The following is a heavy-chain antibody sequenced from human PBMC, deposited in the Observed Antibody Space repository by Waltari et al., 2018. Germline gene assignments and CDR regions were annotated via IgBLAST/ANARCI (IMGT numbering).Heavy chain of an antibody. CDR1: GFTFSSYA. J-gene: IGHJ3*02. V-gene: IGHV3-30*01. CDR2: ISYDGSNK. CDR3: ARRGGRITMIVVEGDAFDI. Sequence: SGFTFSSYAMHWVRQAPGKGLEWVAVISYDGSNKYYADSVKGRFTISRDNSKNTLYLQMNSLRAEDTAVYYCARRGGRITMIVVEGDAFDIWGQGTMVTVSS. D-gene: IGHD3-22*01.